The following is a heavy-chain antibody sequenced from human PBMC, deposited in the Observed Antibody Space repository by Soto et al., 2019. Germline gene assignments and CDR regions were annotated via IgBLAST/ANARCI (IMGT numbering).Heavy chain of an antibody. D-gene: IGHD3-3*01. CDR3: ARVRVRFLEWLGSEG. V-gene: IGHV1-69*12. CDR1: GGTFSSYA. Sequence: QVQLVQSGAEVKKPGSSVKVSCKASGGTFSSYAISWVRQAPGQGLEWMGGIIPIFGTANYAQKFQGRVTITADESTSTAYMERSSLRSEDTGVYYCARVRVRFLEWLGSEGWGQGTLVTVSS. J-gene: IGHJ4*02. CDR2: IIPIFGTA.